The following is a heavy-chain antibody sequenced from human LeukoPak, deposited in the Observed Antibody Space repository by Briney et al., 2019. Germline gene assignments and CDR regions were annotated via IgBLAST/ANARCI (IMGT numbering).Heavy chain of an antibody. CDR3: ARGVVVPAATGFAGFDY. Sequence: GGSLRLSCAASGFTFSSYGMHWVRQAPGKGLEGGAVIWYDGSNKYYADSVKGRFTISRDNSKNTLYLQMNSLRAEDTAVYYCARGVVVPAATGFAGFDYWGQGTLVTVSS. J-gene: IGHJ4*02. CDR1: GFTFSSYG. CDR2: IWYDGSNK. D-gene: IGHD2-2*01. V-gene: IGHV3-33*01.